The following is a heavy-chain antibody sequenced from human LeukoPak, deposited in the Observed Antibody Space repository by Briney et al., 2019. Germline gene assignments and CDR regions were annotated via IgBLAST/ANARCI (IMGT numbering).Heavy chain of an antibody. D-gene: IGHD6-13*01. V-gene: IGHV3-21*01. CDR3: AGGTGSDSWYIDY. J-gene: IGHJ4*02. CDR1: GFTFSTYS. Sequence: KPGGSLRLSCAASGFTFSTYSMNWVRQAPGKGLEWVSSITSSSSYIYYADSVKGRFTISRDNDKNSLYLQMNSLRDEDTAVYYCAGGTGSDSWYIDYWGQGTLVSVSS. CDR2: ITSSSSYI.